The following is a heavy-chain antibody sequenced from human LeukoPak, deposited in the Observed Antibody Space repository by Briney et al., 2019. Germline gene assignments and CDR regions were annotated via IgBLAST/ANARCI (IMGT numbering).Heavy chain of an antibody. D-gene: IGHD5-18*01. Sequence: SETLSLTCTVSGGSISSGGYYWSWIRQPPGKGLEWIGYIYHSASTYYNPSLKSRVTISVDRSKNQFSLKLSSVTAADTAVYYCANSRRIQLWLNYYYYGMDVWGQGTTVTVSS. CDR1: GGSISSGGYY. CDR2: IYHSAST. CDR3: ANSRRIQLWLNYYYYGMDV. V-gene: IGHV4-30-2*01. J-gene: IGHJ6*02.